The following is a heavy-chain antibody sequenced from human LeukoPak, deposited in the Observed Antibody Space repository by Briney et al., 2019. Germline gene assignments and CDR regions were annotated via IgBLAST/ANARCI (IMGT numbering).Heavy chain of an antibody. CDR3: ASPRMVRGVIITYAEYFQH. V-gene: IGHV1-69*13. CDR1: GGTFSSYA. Sequence: GASVKVSCKASGGTFSSYAISWVRQAPGQGLEWMGGIIPIFGTANYAQKFQGRVTITADESTSTAYMGLSSLRSEDTAVYYCASPRMVRGVIITYAEYFQHWGQGTLVTVSS. D-gene: IGHD3-10*01. CDR2: IIPIFGTA. J-gene: IGHJ1*01.